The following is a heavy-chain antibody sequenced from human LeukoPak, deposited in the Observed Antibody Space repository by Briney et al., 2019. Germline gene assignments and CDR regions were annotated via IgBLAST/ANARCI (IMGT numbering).Heavy chain of an antibody. D-gene: IGHD2/OR15-2a*01. CDR3: ARLRCSTIHCNPNWFDP. V-gene: IGHV3-23*01. CDR2: ISGSGADT. J-gene: IGHJ5*02. Sequence: GGSLRLSCAASGFTFSSYAMTWVRQAPGRGLEWVSVISGSGADTDYADSVKGRFTISRDDSWDTVYLQMNSLRAEDTALYYCARLRCSTIHCNPNWFDPWGQGTQVTVSS. CDR1: GFTFSSYA.